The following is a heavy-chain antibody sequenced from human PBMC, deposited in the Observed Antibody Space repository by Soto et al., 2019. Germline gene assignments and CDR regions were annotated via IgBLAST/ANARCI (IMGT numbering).Heavy chain of an antibody. V-gene: IGHV1-46*03. D-gene: IGHD3-10*01. CDR2: INPSGGST. Sequence: ASVKATSKASGFALTSNYMHWVRHSPGQGLEWMGIINPSGGSTSYAQKFQGRVTMTRDTSTSTVYMELSSLRSEDTAVYYCARDQGXVVRGVNGYYYYMDVWGKGTTVTVSS. CDR3: ARDQGXVVRGVNGYYYYMDV. CDR1: GFALTSNY. J-gene: IGHJ6*03.